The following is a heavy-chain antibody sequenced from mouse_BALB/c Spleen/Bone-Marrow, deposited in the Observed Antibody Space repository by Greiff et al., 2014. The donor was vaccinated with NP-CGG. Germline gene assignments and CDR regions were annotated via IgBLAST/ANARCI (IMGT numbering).Heavy chain of an antibody. CDR2: ISSGGSYT. Sequence: EVQLVESGGGLVKPGGSLKLSCAGSGFTFSSYAMSWVRQSPDKRLEWVAEISSGGSYTYYPDTVTGRFTISRDNAKNTLYLEMSSLRSEDTAMYYCASGDVYFAYWGQGTLVTVSA. J-gene: IGHJ3*01. V-gene: IGHV5-9-4*01. CDR3: ASGDVYFAY. CDR1: GFTFSSYA.